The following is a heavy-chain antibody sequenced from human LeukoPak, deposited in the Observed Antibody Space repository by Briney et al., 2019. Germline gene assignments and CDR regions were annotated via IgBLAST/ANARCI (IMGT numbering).Heavy chain of an antibody. J-gene: IGHJ4*02. V-gene: IGHV3-23*01. D-gene: IGHD2-8*01. CDR3: AKDRSCNVCHGDFDY. Sequence: PGGSLRLSSAASGFIFSSYAMSWVRQAPGKGLEWVSTISGSGSTYYADSVKGRFTISRDNSKNTVYLQMNSLRAEDTAVYYCAKDRSCNVCHGDFDYWGQGTLVTVSS. CDR1: GFIFSSYA. CDR2: ISGSGST.